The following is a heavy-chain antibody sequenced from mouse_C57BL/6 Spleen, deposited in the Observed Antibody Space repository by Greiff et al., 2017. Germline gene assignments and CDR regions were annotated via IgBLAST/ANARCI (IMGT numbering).Heavy chain of an antibody. CDR1: GYTFTDYE. Sequence: QVQLKQSGAELVRPGASVTLSCKASGYTFTDYEMHWVKQTPVHGLEWIGAIDPETGGTAYNQKFKGKAILTADKSSSTAYMELRSLTSEDSAVYYCTNGDSSGPAWFAYWGQGTLVTVSA. CDR2: IDPETGGT. CDR3: TNGDSSGPAWFAY. V-gene: IGHV1-15*01. J-gene: IGHJ3*01. D-gene: IGHD3-2*02.